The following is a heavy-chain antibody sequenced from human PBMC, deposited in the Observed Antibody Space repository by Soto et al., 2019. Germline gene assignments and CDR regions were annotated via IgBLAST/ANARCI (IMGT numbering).Heavy chain of an antibody. V-gene: IGHV3-11*01. J-gene: IGHJ4*02. D-gene: IGHD5-12*01. CDR1: GFTFSDYY. CDR3: ARVRGVVATIFNYFDY. CDR2: ISSSGSTI. Sequence: GGSLRLSCAASGFTFSDYYMSWIRQAPGKGLEWVSYISSSGSTIYYADSVKGRFTISRDNAKNSLYLQMNSLRAEDTAVYYCARVRGVVATIFNYFDYWGQGTLVTVSS.